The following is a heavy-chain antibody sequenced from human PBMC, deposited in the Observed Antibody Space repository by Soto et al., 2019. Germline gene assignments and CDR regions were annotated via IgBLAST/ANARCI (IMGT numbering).Heavy chain of an antibody. D-gene: IGHD3-3*01. J-gene: IGHJ6*02. CDR3: ARDTRNRGAWSGYYLSHLLYYGMDV. V-gene: IGHV3-33*01. Sequence: GGSLRLSCAASGFTFSSYGMHWVRQAPGKGLEWVAVIWYDGSNKYYADSVKGRFTISRDNSKNTLYLQMNSLRAEDTAVYYCARDTRNRGAWSGYYLSHLLYYGMDVWGQGTTVTVSS. CDR1: GFTFSSYG. CDR2: IWYDGSNK.